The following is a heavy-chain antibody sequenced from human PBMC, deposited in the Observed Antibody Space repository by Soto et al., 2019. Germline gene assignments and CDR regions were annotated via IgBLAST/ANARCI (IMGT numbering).Heavy chain of an antibody. CDR3: ARRGGTMVRGPRKGNWFDP. J-gene: IGHJ5*02. V-gene: IGHV4-34*01. CDR1: GGSFSGYY. CDR2: INHSGST. D-gene: IGHD3-10*01. Sequence: QVQLQQWGAGLLKPSETLSLTCAVYGGSFSGYYWSWIRQPPGKGLEWIGEINHSGSTNYNPSLKSRVTISVDTSKNQFSLKLSSVTAADTAVYYCARRGGTMVRGPRKGNWFDPWGQGTLVTVSS.